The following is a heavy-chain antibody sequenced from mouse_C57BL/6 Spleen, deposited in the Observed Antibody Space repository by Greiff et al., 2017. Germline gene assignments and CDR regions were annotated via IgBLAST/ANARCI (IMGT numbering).Heavy chain of an antibody. Sequence: VQLQQPGAELVKPGASVKLSCKASGYTFTSYWMHWVKQRPGQGLEWIGMIHPNSGSTNYNEKFKSKATLTVDKSSSTAYMQLSSLTSEDSAVYDCARGGYDGYYRGFDYWGQGTTLTVSS. D-gene: IGHD2-3*01. J-gene: IGHJ2*01. CDR3: ARGGYDGYYRGFDY. CDR2: IHPNSGST. V-gene: IGHV1-64*01. CDR1: GYTFTSYW.